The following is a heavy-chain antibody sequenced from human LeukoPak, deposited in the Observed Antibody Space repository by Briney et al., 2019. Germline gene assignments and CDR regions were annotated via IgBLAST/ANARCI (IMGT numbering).Heavy chain of an antibody. D-gene: IGHD3-10*01. CDR1: GGSISIHY. CDR3: ARSETYGSGSYYNDIDFDY. V-gene: IGHV4-59*11. Sequence: SETLSLTCTVSGGSISIHYWSWIRHPPGKGLEWIGYIYYSGSTNYNPSLKSRVTISVDTSKNQFSLKLSSVTAAATAVYYGARSETYGSGSYYNDIDFDYWGQGTLVTVSS. J-gene: IGHJ4*02. CDR2: IYYSGST.